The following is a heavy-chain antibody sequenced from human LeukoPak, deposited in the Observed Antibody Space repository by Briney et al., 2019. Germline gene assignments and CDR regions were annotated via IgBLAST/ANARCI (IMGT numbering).Heavy chain of an antibody. CDR2: IYPRDGST. V-gene: IGHV1-46*01. CDR1: GYTFTNNY. CDR3: ARDQEGFDY. Sequence: ASVKVSCKASGYTFTNNYLHWVRQAPGQGLEWIGMIYPRDGSTSYAQNFQGRVTVTRDTSTTTVHMELRGLRSEDTAVYYCARDQEGFDYWGQGTVVTVSS. J-gene: IGHJ4*02.